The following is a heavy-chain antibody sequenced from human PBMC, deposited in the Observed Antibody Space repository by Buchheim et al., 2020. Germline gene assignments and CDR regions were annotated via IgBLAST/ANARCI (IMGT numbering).Heavy chain of an antibody. V-gene: IGHV4-59*01. Sequence: QVQLQESGPGLVKPSETLSLTCTVSGASISSYYWSWIRQPPGKGLEWIGYISNSGNSNYNPSLESRVTISVDTSKNQFSLKLTSVTAADTAKYYCARSPIAYPFGQNWFDPWGQGTL. CDR2: ISNSGNS. J-gene: IGHJ5*02. CDR1: GASISSYY. CDR3: ARSPIAYPFGQNWFDP. D-gene: IGHD3-10*01.